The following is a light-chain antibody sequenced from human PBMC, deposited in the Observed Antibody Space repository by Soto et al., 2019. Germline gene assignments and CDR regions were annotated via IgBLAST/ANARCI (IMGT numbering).Light chain of an antibody. CDR2: EVS. J-gene: IGLJ3*02. Sequence: QSALTQPASVSGSPGQSITISCTGTSSDVGGYNYLSWYQQNPGKAPKVMIYEVSNRPSGVSNRFSGSKSGNTASLTLSGVQAEDEADYYCSSYTTSGTPVFGGGTKLTVL. CDR3: SSYTTSGTPV. CDR1: SSDVGGYNY. V-gene: IGLV2-14*01.